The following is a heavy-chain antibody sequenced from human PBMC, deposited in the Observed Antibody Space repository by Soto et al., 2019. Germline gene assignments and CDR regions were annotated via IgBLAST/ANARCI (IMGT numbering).Heavy chain of an antibody. CDR1: GFTFSSYA. CDR3: VREFAPGSPNYDY. CDR2: LTRSGTT. J-gene: IGHJ4*02. Sequence: GSLRLSCAASGFTFSSYAMGWVRQAPGKGLEWVSTLTRSGTTPYAESVRGRFTISRDNSKNTLYLQMDDLRAEDTAVYYCVREFAPGSPNYDYWGLGTLVTVSS. V-gene: IGHV3-23*01. D-gene: IGHD3-10*01.